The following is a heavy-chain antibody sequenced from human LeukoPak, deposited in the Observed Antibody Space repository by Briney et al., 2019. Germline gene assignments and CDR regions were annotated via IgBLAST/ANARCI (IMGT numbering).Heavy chain of an antibody. D-gene: IGHD5-18*01. CDR2: INSDGSST. CDR3: AKVGIQLWLRSNLYYFDY. Sequence: GGSLRLSCAASGFTFSSYWMHWVRQAPGKGLVWVSRINSDGSSTSYADSVKGRFTISRDNAKNTLYLQMNSLRAEDTAVYYCAKVGIQLWLRSNLYYFDYWGQGTLVTVSS. V-gene: IGHV3-74*01. CDR1: GFTFSSYW. J-gene: IGHJ4*02.